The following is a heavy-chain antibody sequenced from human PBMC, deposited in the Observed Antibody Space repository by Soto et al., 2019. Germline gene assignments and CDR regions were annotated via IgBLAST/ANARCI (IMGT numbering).Heavy chain of an antibody. CDR1: GYTFTSYY. CDR3: ARAQDYIWGTHADYYYYMDV. CDR2: INPSGGST. D-gene: IGHD3-16*01. Sequence: QVQLVQSGAEVKKPGASVKVSCKASGYTFTSYYMHWVRQAPGQGLEWMGIINPSGGSTSYAQKFQGRVTMTRDTSTSTVYMELSSLRSEDTAVYYCARAQDYIWGTHADYYYYMDVWGKGTTVTVSS. V-gene: IGHV1-46*03. J-gene: IGHJ6*03.